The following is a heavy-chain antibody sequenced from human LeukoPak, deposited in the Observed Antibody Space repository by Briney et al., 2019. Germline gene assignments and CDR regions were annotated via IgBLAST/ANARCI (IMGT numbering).Heavy chain of an antibody. V-gene: IGHV3-43*01. CDR3: AKARGLIGGAFDI. CDR2: ISWDGDIT. Sequence: PPGGSLRLSCAASGFTFDDYLIHWVRQAPGKGLEWVSLISWDGDITYYADCVKGRFTISRDNSKNSLYLQMNSLRTEDTALYYCAKARGLIGGAFDIWGQGTMVTVSS. D-gene: IGHD3-22*01. J-gene: IGHJ3*02. CDR1: GFTFDDYL.